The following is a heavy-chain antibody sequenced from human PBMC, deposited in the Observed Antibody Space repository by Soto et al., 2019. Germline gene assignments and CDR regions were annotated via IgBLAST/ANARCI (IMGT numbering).Heavy chain of an antibody. CDR3: ARGGLYYYDSSDWGALDI. CDR2: ISYDGSNK. V-gene: IGHV3-30-3*01. D-gene: IGHD3-22*01. CDR1: GFTFSTYA. Sequence: QVQLVESGGGVVQPGRSLRLSCTASGFTFSTYAMHWVRQAPGKGLEWVAVISYDGSNKYYADSVKGRFTISIDNSKNTLYLQMNSLRAEDTAVYYCARGGLYYYDSSDWGALDIWGQGTMVTVSS. J-gene: IGHJ3*02.